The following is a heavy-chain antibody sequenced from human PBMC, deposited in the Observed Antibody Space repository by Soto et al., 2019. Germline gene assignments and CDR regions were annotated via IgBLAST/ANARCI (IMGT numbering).Heavy chain of an antibody. D-gene: IGHD3-10*01. J-gene: IGHJ4*02. Sequence: GASVKVSCKAPGYTYTSYYMHWVRQAPGQGLEWMGIINPSGGSTSYAQKFQGRVKMTRDTSTSTVYMELSSLRSEDTAVYYCARALMVVDYWGQGTLVTVSS. CDR3: ARALMVVDY. V-gene: IGHV1-46*03. CDR1: GYTYTSYY. CDR2: INPSGGST.